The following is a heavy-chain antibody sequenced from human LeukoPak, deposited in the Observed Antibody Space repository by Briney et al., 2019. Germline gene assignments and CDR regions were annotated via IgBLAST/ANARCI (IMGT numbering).Heavy chain of an antibody. J-gene: IGHJ4*02. CDR2: IYHSGST. D-gene: IGHD7-27*01. CDR1: GGSISSGGYS. V-gene: IGHV4-30-2*01. CDR3: ARVNWGISNFDY. Sequence: SQTLSLTCAVSGGSISSGGYSWSWIRQPPGKGLEWIGYIYHSGSTYYNPSLKSRVTISVDRSKNQFSLKLSSVTAADTAVYYCARVNWGISNFDYWGQGTLVTVPS.